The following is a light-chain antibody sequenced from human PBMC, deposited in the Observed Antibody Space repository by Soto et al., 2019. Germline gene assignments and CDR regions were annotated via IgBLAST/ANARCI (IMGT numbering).Light chain of an antibody. CDR2: KAS. V-gene: IGKV1-5*03. Sequence: DIQMTQSPSTLSASVGDRVTITCRASQSISNWLAWYQQKPGKAPNLLIYKASNLESGVPSRFSGSGSGTEFTLTISSLQPDDFATYYCQQFNDPWTFGQGTKVEIQ. CDR1: QSISNW. CDR3: QQFNDPWT. J-gene: IGKJ1*01.